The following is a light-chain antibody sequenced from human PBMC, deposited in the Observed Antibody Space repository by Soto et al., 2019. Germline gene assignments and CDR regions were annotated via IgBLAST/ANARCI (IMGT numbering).Light chain of an antibody. CDR3: QLYGSSGT. Sequence: ILLTQSPATRSLSPGERATLTCRASEGVSNYVAWYQQKPGQAPRLLLYGASNRATGTPDRFSGSGSATFFPPTISRLHPEFVAVYYCQLYGSSGTFGQGTKVDIK. J-gene: IGKJ1*01. CDR2: GAS. V-gene: IGKV3-20*01. CDR1: EGVSNY.